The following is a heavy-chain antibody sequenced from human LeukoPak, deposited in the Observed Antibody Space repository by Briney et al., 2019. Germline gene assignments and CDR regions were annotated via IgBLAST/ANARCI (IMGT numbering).Heavy chain of an antibody. J-gene: IGHJ4*02. D-gene: IGHD3-16*02. Sequence: SETLSLTCTVSGGSISSYYWSWIRQFPGKGLEWIGYIYYSGSTNYNPSLKSRVTISVDTSKNQFSLKLSSVTAADTAVYYCAGGAMITFGGVIVNPDYWGQGTLVTVSS. CDR1: GGSISSYY. CDR3: AGGAMITFGGVIVNPDY. V-gene: IGHV4-59*01. CDR2: IYYSGST.